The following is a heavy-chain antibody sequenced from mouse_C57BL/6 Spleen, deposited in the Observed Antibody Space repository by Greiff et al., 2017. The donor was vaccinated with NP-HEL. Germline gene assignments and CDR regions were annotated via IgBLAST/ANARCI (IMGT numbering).Heavy chain of an antibody. CDR2: IYPGDGDT. CDR3: ARYGSRDYFDY. Sequence: QVQLQQSGAELVKPGASVKISCKASGYAFSSYWMNWVKQRPGTGLEWIGQIYPGDGDTNYNGKFKGKATLTADKSSSTAYMQLSSLTSEDSAVYFCARYGSRDYFDYWGQGTTLTVSS. CDR1: GYAFSSYW. V-gene: IGHV1-80*01. D-gene: IGHD1-1*01. J-gene: IGHJ2*01.